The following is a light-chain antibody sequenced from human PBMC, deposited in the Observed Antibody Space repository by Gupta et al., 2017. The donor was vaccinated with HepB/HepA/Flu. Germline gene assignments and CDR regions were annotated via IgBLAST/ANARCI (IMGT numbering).Light chain of an antibody. CDR1: QGIRND. V-gene: IGKV1-17*01. CDR3: LLLNSYPMCS. J-gene: IGKJ2*04. Sequence: DIQMTQSPSSLSASVGDRVTITCRASQGIRNDLGWYQQKPGKAPKRLIYAASSLQSGVPSRFSGSGSGTEFTLTSSSRQLVDFATYYCLLLNSYPMCSFGQGTKLEIK. CDR2: AAS.